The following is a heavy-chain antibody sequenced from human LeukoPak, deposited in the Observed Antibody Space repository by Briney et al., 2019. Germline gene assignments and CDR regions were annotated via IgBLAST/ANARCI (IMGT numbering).Heavy chain of an antibody. CDR3: AREGGIFGVGNFDC. Sequence: GGSLRLSCAASGFTFSSYSMNWVRQAPGKGLEWVSSISSSSSYIYYADSVKGRFTISRDNAKNSLYLQMNSLRAEDTAVYYCAREGGIFGVGNFDCWGQGTLVTVSS. CDR2: ISSSSSYI. V-gene: IGHV3-21*01. D-gene: IGHD3-3*01. CDR1: GFTFSSYS. J-gene: IGHJ4*02.